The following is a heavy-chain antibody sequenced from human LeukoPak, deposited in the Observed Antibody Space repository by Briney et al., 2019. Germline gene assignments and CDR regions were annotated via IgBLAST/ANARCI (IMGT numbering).Heavy chain of an antibody. CDR2: IRYDGSNK. V-gene: IGHV3-30*02. CDR3: AKGVPGSYYYFDY. CDR1: GFTFSSYG. Sequence: GGSLRLSCAASGFTFSSYGMHWVRQAPGKGLEWVAFIRYDGSNKYYADSVKGRFTISRDNSKNTLYLQMNSLRAEDTAVYYCAKGVPGSYYYFDYWSQGTLVTVSS. J-gene: IGHJ4*02. D-gene: IGHD1-26*01.